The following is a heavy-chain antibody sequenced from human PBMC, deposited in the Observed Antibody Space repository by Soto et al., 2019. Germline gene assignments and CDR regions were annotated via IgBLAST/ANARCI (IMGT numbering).Heavy chain of an antibody. V-gene: IGHV4-59*08. J-gene: IGHJ4*02. CDR2: IYYSGST. Sequence: SETLSLTCTVSGGYISSYYWSWIRQPPGKGLEWIGYIYYSGSTNYNPSLKSRVTISVDTSKNQFSLKLSSVTAADTAVYYCERHRPGSGGICYDYWGQGTLFTVS. CDR3: ERHRPGSGGICYDY. CDR1: GGYISSYY. D-gene: IGHD2-15*01.